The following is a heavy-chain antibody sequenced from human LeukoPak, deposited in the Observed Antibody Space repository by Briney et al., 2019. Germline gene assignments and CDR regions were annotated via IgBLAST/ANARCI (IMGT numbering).Heavy chain of an antibody. CDR3: ARSTVDTAMVLGY. Sequence: SETLSLTCTVSGGSISTYYWSWLRQPPGKGLEWIGYISYIGNTKYNPSLKSRVTISIDTSKNQLSLKLSSVTAADTAVYYCARSTVDTAMVLGYWGQGTLITVSS. D-gene: IGHD5-18*01. CDR2: ISYIGNT. CDR1: GGSISTYY. J-gene: IGHJ4*02. V-gene: IGHV4-59*01.